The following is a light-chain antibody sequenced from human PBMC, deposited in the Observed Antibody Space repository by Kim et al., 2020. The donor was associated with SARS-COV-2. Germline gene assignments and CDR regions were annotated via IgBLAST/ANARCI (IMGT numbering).Light chain of an antibody. CDR3: MIWHNTAVV. V-gene: IGLV5-45*02. J-gene: IGLJ2*01. CDR1: SGRDVGTYR. Sequence: LSCTLRSGRDVGTYRIYWYQQNPASPPQYLLRYKPDSHKPQGSGVPSRFSASKDASANAGILLISGLQSDDEADYYCMIWHNTAVVFGGGTQLTVL. CDR2: YKPDSHK.